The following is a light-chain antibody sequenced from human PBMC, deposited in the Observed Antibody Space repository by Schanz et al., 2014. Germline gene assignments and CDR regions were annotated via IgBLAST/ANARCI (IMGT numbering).Light chain of an antibody. CDR1: SSDVGGYNY. CDR3: CSYTSSSTPWV. V-gene: IGLV2-11*01. Sequence: QSALTQPRSVSGSPGQSVTISCTGTSSDVGGYNYVSWYQQHPGKAPKLMIYDVSKRPSGVPDRFSGSKSGNTASMTISGLQAEEEDDYYCCSYTSSSTPWVFGGGTKLTVL. J-gene: IGLJ3*02. CDR2: DVS.